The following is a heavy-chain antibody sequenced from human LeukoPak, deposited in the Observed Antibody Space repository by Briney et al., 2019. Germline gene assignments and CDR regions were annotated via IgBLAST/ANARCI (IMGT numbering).Heavy chain of an antibody. CDR3: ARGQFGVYDFWSGYPTFDY. V-gene: IGHV3-23*01. CDR2: ISGSGGST. D-gene: IGHD3-3*01. Sequence: PGGSLRLSCAASGFTFSSYAMSWVRQAPGKGLEWVSAISGSGGSTYYADSVKGRFTISRDNSKNTLYLQMNSLRAEDTAVYYCARGQFGVYDFWSGYPTFDYWGQGTLVTVSS. CDR1: GFTFSSYA. J-gene: IGHJ4*02.